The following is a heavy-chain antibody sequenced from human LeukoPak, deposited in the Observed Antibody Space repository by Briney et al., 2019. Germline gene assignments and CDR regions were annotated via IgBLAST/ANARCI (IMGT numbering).Heavy chain of an antibody. Sequence: SLKVSCNASGDIFNSYSVSWVRQAPGQGLEWMADIIPIFGSTNYAQKFQGRVTITTDQSTRTDYMELNSLSSDDTAVYYCARVGRSRGSLPNSYYYMDVWGKGTTVTVSS. CDR1: GDIFNSYS. D-gene: IGHD1-26*01. J-gene: IGHJ6*03. CDR2: IIPIFGST. V-gene: IGHV1-69*05. CDR3: ARVGRSRGSLPNSYYYMDV.